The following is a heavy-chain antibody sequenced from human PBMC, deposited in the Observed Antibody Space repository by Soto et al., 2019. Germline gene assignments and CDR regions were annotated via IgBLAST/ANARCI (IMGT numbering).Heavy chain of an antibody. CDR1: GYTFTSYG. CDR3: ARDQEGRSTPRRFEY. Sequence: ASVKVSCKASGYTFTSYGISWVRQAPGQGLEWMGWISAYNGNTNYAQKLQGRVTMTTDTSTSTAYMELRSLRSDDTAVYYCARDQEGRSTPRRFEYWGQGTLVTVSS. V-gene: IGHV1-18*01. D-gene: IGHD1-1*01. J-gene: IGHJ4*02. CDR2: ISAYNGNT.